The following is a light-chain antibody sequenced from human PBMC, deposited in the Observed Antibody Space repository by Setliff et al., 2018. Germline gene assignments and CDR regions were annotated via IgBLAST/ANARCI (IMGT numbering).Light chain of an antibody. Sequence: QSALAQPASVSGSPGQSITISCTGPSSDIGGYNYVSWYQQHPGKAPKLMIYEVSKRPSGVSDRFSGSKSGNTASLTISGLQAEDEADYYCLSYTSKTTHALFGGGTKVTVL. CDR1: SSDIGGYNY. V-gene: IGLV2-14*03. CDR3: LSYTSKTTHAL. J-gene: IGLJ2*01. CDR2: EVS.